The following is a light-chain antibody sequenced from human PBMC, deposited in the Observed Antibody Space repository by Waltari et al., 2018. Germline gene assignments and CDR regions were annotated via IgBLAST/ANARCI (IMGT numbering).Light chain of an antibody. CDR2: WAS. V-gene: IGKV4-1*01. CDR3: HQYFAPPYT. Sequence: DIVMTQSPDSLTVSLGERAPITCKSSHSLLYYSNNKNYISWYQQKPGQAPKLLIYWASTRDSGVPDRFSGSGSETDFTLTISSLQAEDVAVYHCHQYFAPPYTFGRGTKLEIK. J-gene: IGKJ2*01. CDR1: HSLLYYSNNKNY.